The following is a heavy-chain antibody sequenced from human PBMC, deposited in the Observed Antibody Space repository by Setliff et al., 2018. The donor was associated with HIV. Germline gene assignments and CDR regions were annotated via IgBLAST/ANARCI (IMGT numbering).Heavy chain of an antibody. CDR1: GGVFSTYG. CDR3: AKDDYGDYGSSYYFGMDV. J-gene: IGHJ6*02. D-gene: IGHD4-17*01. Sequence: SVKVSCKASGGVFSTYGMHWVRQAPGQGLEWMGGVIPMYITVNYAQKFQGRVTITTDESTSTAYMELSGLRSEDTAVYYCAKDDYGDYGSSYYFGMDVWGQGTTVTVSS. CDR2: VIPMYITV. V-gene: IGHV1-69*05.